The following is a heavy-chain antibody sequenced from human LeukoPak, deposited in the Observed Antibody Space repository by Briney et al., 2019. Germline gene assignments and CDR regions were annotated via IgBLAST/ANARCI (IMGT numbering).Heavy chain of an antibody. V-gene: IGHV3-30*18. CDR3: AKVQWRGSGSYYPNYYYGMDV. CDR2: ISYDGSNK. D-gene: IGHD3-10*01. Sequence: GRSLRLSCAASGFTFSSYGMHWVRQAPGKGLEWVAVISYDGSNKYYADSVKGRFTISRDNSKNTLYLQMNSLRAEDTAVYYCAKVQWRGSGSYYPNYYYGMDVWGQGTTVTVSS. CDR1: GFTFSSYG. J-gene: IGHJ6*02.